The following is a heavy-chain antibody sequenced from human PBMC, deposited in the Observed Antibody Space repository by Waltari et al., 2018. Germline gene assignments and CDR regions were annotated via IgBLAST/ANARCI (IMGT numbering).Heavy chain of an antibody. V-gene: IGHV4-39*01. CDR1: GGSISSSSYY. CDR2: IYYSGNT. CDR3: ASRYTYSSSPPGFDP. J-gene: IGHJ5*02. D-gene: IGHD6-13*01. Sequence: QLQLQESGPGLVKPSETLSLTCTVSGGSISSSSYYSGWIRQPPGKGLEWIGSIYYSGNTYYNPALKSRVTISVDTSKSRFSLKLIYVTAADTAVYYCASRYTYSSSPPGFDPWGQGTLVTVSS.